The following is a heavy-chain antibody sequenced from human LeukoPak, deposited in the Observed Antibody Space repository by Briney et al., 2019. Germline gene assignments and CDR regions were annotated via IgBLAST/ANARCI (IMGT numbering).Heavy chain of an antibody. CDR3: ARGRDSSGNRLGYYYYYYMDV. Sequence: PSETLSLTCTVSGGSISSSSYYWGWIRQPPGKGLEWIGSIYYSGSTYYNPSLKSRVTISVDTSKNQFSLKLSSVTAADTAVYYCARGRDSSGNRLGYYYYYYMDVWGKGTTVTVSS. CDR1: GGSISSSSYY. CDR2: IYYSGST. D-gene: IGHD3-22*01. V-gene: IGHV4-39*07. J-gene: IGHJ6*03.